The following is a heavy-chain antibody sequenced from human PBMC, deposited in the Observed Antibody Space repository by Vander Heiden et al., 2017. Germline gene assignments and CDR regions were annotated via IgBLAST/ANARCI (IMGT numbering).Heavy chain of an antibody. CDR2: INSDGSNT. D-gene: IGHD6-6*01. V-gene: IGHV3-74*01. CDR3: VREYSSTSGRAFDV. CDR1: GFTRSGYW. Sequence: EVQLVESGGGLIQPGGSLRPSCAASGFTRSGYWMHWVRQAPGKGLGWVARINSDGSNTNYADSVKGRFTISRDNAKNTLDLQMNSLRAEDTAVFYCVREYSSTSGRAFDVWGQGTMVTVSS. J-gene: IGHJ3*01.